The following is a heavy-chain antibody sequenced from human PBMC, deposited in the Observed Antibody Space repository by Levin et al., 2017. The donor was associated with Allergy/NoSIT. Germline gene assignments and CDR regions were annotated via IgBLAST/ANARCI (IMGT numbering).Heavy chain of an antibody. V-gene: IGHV4-30-4*01. J-gene: IGHJ4*02. CDR3: ARGYDILTGVLDF. Sequence: SETLSLTCTVSGASIRSADYYWTWIRQPPGTGLECIGNIYASGSSDYNPSLKSRATISFDTSKSQFSLKLSSVTAADTAVYYCARGYDILTGVLDFWGQGILVTVSS. CDR2: IYASGSS. D-gene: IGHD3-9*01. CDR1: GASIRSADYY.